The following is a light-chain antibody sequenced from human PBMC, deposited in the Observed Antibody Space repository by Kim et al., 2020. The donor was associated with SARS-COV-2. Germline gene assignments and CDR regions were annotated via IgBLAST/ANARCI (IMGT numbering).Light chain of an antibody. Sequence: DIQMTQSPSTLSASVGDRVTIPCRASQSISFWLAWYQQKPGQAPKLLISKASILESGVPARFSGAGFGTDFTLTISSLQPDDFATYYCQQYNTYSSFGPGTKLEIK. V-gene: IGKV1-5*03. J-gene: IGKJ2*01. CDR3: QQYNTYSS. CDR1: QSISFW. CDR2: KAS.